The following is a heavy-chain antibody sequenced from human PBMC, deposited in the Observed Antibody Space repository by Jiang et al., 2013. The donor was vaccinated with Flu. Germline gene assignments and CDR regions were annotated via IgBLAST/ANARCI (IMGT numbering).Heavy chain of an antibody. Sequence: IYWDDDKRYSPSLKSRLTITKDTSKNQVVLTMTNMDPVDTATYYCAHRLADCGGDCYSDFDYWGQGTLVTVSS. CDR2: IYWDDDK. D-gene: IGHD2-21*02. J-gene: IGHJ4*02. V-gene: IGHV2-5*02. CDR3: AHRLADCGGDCYSDFDY.